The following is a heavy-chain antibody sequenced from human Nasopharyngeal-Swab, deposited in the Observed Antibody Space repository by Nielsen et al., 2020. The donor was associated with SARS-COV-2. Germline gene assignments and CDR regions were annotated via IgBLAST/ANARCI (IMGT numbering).Heavy chain of an antibody. CDR2: IHHSGST. V-gene: IGHV4-55*01. J-gene: IGHJ4*02. D-gene: IGHD6-13*01. CDR3: ARAPSSSWPLDY. Sequence: WIRQPPGKGLEWIGEIHHSGSTYYNPSLKSRITMSVDTSKNQFYLKLSSVTAADTAVYYCARAPSSSWPLDYWGQGTLVTVSS.